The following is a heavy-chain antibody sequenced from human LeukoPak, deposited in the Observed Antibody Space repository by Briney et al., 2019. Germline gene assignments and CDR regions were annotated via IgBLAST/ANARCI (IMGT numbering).Heavy chain of an antibody. V-gene: IGHV4-39*01. CDR2: IYYSGST. Sequence: SETLSLTCTVSGGSISSGGYYWSWIRQHPGKGLEWIGYIYYSGSTYYNPSLKSRVTISVDTSKNQFSLKLSSVTAADTAVYYCARGEQLVGGDFDYWGQGTLVTVSS. CDR1: GGSISSGGYY. CDR3: ARGEQLVGGDFDY. D-gene: IGHD6-6*01. J-gene: IGHJ4*02.